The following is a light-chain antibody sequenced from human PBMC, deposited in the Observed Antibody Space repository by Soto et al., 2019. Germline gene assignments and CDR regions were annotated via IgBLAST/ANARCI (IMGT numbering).Light chain of an antibody. Sequence: DIQMTQSPSSLSASVGDRVTITCRASQGISNYLAWYQQKPGKVPKLLIYAASTLQSGVPSRCSGSGSVTDCTLTISSLQPEDVATYYCKKYHSAPLTFGGGNKVEIK. CDR1: QGISNY. J-gene: IGKJ4*01. CDR2: AAS. V-gene: IGKV1-27*01. CDR3: KKYHSAPLT.